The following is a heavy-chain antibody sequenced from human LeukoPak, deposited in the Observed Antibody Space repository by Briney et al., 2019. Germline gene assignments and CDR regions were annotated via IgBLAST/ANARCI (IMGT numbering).Heavy chain of an antibody. CDR2: IYPADSDT. D-gene: IGHD6-13*01. J-gene: IGHJ6*03. CDR1: GYSLINYW. Sequence: GESLKISCKGSGYSLINYWIGWVRQMPGKGLEWMGIIYPADSDTRYSPSFQGQVTISVDKSISTAYLQWSSLKASDTAIYYCARQGAAGKYYYYYMDVWGKGTTVTVSS. V-gene: IGHV5-51*01. CDR3: ARQGAAGKYYYYYMDV.